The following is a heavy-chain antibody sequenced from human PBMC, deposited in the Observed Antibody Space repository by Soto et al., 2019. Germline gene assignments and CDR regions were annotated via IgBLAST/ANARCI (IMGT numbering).Heavy chain of an antibody. CDR2: TYYWSKWYN. Sequence: SQTLSLTCAISGGSVSSDSAAWNWIRQSPSRGLEWLGRTYYWSKWYNDYAVSVKSRITINPDTSKNQFSLQLNSVTPEDTAVYYCARRVVPATQDYYCCMDVWCQGTTGTV. D-gene: IGHD2-2*01. CDR1: GGSVSSDSAA. V-gene: IGHV6-1*01. CDR3: ARRVVPATQDYYCCMDV. J-gene: IGHJ6*02.